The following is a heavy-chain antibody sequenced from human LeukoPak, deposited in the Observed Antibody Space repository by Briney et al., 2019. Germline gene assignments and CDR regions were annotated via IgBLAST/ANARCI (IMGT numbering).Heavy chain of an antibody. CDR3: ARVGYDILTGYLPPDY. J-gene: IGHJ4*02. CDR2: IYYSGST. CDR1: GGSISSYY. V-gene: IGHV4-59*01. Sequence: SETLSLTCTVSGGSISSYYWSWIRQPPGKGLEWIGYIYYSGSTNYNPSLKSRVTISVDTSKNQFSLKLSSVTAADTAVYYCARVGYDILTGYLPPDYWGQGTLVTVSS. D-gene: IGHD3-9*01.